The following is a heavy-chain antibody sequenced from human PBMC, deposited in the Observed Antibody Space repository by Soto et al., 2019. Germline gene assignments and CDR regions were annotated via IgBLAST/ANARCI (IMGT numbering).Heavy chain of an antibody. CDR1: GDSVSSKSAA. D-gene: IGHD6-19*01. V-gene: IGHV6-1*01. J-gene: IGHJ6*02. CDR3: ARDRDSRGWLPLGYFYYGLDF. CDR2: TYYRSKWYN. Sequence: SQTLSLTCAISGDSVSSKSAAWNWIRQSPSRGLEWLGRTYYRSKWYNDYAVSVKSRITINPYTSKNQFSLQLNSVTPDDTAVYYCARDRDSRGWLPLGYFYYGLDFWGQGTTVTVSS.